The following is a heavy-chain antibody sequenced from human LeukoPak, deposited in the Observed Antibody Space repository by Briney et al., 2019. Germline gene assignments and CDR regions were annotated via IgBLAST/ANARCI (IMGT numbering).Heavy chain of an antibody. Sequence: GGSLRLSCAASGFTVTSNPIHWVRQTPGKGLEWVALISNDGSNQQYSHSVSGRFTISRDTSKNTVYLPMNSLRGDDTAVYYCARERGSSGRAGWFDPWGQGTLVTVSS. V-gene: IGHV3-30*04. J-gene: IGHJ5*02. CDR3: ARERGSSGRAGWFDP. CDR1: GFTVTSNP. CDR2: ISNDGSNQ. D-gene: IGHD6-19*01.